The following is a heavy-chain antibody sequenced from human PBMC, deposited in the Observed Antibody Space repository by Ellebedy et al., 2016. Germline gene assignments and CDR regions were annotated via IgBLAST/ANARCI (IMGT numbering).Heavy chain of an antibody. D-gene: IGHD4-17*01. V-gene: IGHV3-66*01. J-gene: IGHJ4*02. CDR3: ARDVGGDYEPLYYFDY. Sequence: GGSLRLSCAASGFTVSSNYMSWVRQAPGKGLEWVSVIYSGGSTYYADSVKGRFTISRDNSKNTLYLQMNSLRAEDTAVYYCARDVGGDYEPLYYFDYWGQGTLVTVSS. CDR2: IYSGGST. CDR1: GFTVSSNY.